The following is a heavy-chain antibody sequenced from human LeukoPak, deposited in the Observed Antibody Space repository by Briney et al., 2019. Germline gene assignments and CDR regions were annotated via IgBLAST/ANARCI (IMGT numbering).Heavy chain of an antibody. CDR3: AKDAEGMGTTIPGY. CDR1: GFTFSSSG. Sequence: GRSLRLSCAASGFTFSSSGMHWVRQAPGKGLEWVAVISYDGSNEYYADSVKGRFTISRDNSKNILFLQMNSLRPEDTAIYYCAKDAEGMGTTIPGYWGQGTLVTVSS. CDR2: ISYDGSNE. J-gene: IGHJ4*02. V-gene: IGHV3-30*18. D-gene: IGHD5-24*01.